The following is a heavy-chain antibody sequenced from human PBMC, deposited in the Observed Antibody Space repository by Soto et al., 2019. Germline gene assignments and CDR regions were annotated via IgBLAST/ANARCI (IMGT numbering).Heavy chain of an antibody. D-gene: IGHD1-26*01. V-gene: IGHV1-69*12. Sequence: VQLVQSGTEVKKPGSSVKVSCKASGGTFSSYAISWVRQAPGQGLEWMGGIIPIFGTANYAQKFQGRVTITADESTSTAYMELSSLRSEDTAVYYCARGGSGSYSYGMDVWGQGTTVTVSS. CDR1: GGTFSSYA. J-gene: IGHJ6*02. CDR3: ARGGSGSYSYGMDV. CDR2: IIPIFGTA.